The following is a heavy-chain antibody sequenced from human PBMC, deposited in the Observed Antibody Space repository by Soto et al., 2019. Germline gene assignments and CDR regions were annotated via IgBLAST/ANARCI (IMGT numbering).Heavy chain of an antibody. J-gene: IGHJ4*02. V-gene: IGHV3-48*03. CDR2: IQNHGYST. D-gene: IGHD1-20*01. CDR3: ARGYDAGCHFGY. CDR1: GFTFSRDE. Sequence: PGGSLRLSCEASGFTFSRDEVNWVRQAPGKGLEWIAYIQNHGYSTHYADSVKGRFTISRDNAKNTLYLQMSSLTAEDTAIYYCARGYDAGCHFGYWGQGVLVTVSS.